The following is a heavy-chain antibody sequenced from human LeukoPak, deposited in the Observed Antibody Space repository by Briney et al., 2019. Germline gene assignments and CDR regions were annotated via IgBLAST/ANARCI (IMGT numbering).Heavy chain of an antibody. J-gene: IGHJ1*01. CDR1: GFIFSSYS. V-gene: IGHV3-21*01. D-gene: IGHD4-23*01. Sequence: GGSLRLSCAASGFIFSSYSVNWVRQAPGKGLEWVSSISSSNSCIYYADSVKGRSTISRDDAKNSLYLQMNSLRAEDTAIYYCARGPTRGVITSAEYFQHWGQGTLVTVSS. CDR3: ARGPTRGVITSAEYFQH. CDR2: ISSSNSCI.